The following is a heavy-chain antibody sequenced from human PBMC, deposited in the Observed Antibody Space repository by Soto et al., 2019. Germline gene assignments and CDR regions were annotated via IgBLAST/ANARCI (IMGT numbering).Heavy chain of an antibody. V-gene: IGHV3-33*01. J-gene: IGHJ4*02. D-gene: IGHD6-19*01. CDR1: GFTFIRYG. Sequence: WGSLRLSCAASGFTFIRYGIHFFRHSPFRGLEWVAVIWYDGSNIYYADSVKGRFTISRDNSKDTLDLQMNSLRAEDTAVYYCARDREQWLVGYYFDYWGQGTLVTVSS. CDR2: IWYDGSNI. CDR3: ARDREQWLVGYYFDY.